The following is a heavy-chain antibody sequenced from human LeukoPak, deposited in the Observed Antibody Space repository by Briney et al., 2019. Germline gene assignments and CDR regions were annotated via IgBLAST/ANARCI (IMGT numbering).Heavy chain of an antibody. Sequence: PGGSLRLSCAASGSTFDDYAMHWVRQAPGKGLEWVSLISGDGGSTYYADSVKGRFTISRDNSKNSLYLQMNSLRTEDTALYYCAKVGGYQLLINYFDYWGQGTLVTVSS. CDR2: ISGDGGST. V-gene: IGHV3-43*02. CDR3: AKVGGYQLLINYFDY. J-gene: IGHJ4*02. CDR1: GSTFDDYA. D-gene: IGHD2-2*01.